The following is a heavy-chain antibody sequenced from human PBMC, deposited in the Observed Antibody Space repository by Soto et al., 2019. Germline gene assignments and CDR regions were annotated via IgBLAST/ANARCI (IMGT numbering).Heavy chain of an antibody. CDR2: ISAYNGNT. D-gene: IGHD2-15*01. Sequence: QVQLVQSGSEVKKPGASVKVSCKASGYTFTNYGMSWVRQAPGQGLEWMGWISAYNGNTNHAQNFQGRVTMTTDTSTNTAYMELRSLRSDDTAVYYCARCYCSVGSCYSCWHFDLWGRGDLVTVSS. J-gene: IGHJ2*01. V-gene: IGHV1-18*01. CDR1: GYTFTNYG. CDR3: ARCYCSVGSCYSCWHFDL.